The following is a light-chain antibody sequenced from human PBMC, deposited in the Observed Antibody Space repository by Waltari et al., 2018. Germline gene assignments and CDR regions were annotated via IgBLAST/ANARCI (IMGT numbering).Light chain of an antibody. CDR1: PTINNY. V-gene: IGKV1-5*01. CDR3: QQYDFYSLT. CDR2: DAS. Sequence: DIQMTQSPSTLSASEGDRVTITCRASPTINNYLARYQQKPGKAPKLVICDASSLESGVPSRFSGSGSGTEFTLTISSLQPDDFATYYCQQYDFYSLTFGGGT. J-gene: IGKJ4*01.